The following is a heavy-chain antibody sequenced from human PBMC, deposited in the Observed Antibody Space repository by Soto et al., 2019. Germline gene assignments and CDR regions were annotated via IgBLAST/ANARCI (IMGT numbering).Heavy chain of an antibody. V-gene: IGHV4-4*07. CDR1: GGSISSYY. J-gene: IGHJ6*02. Sequence: QVQLQESGPGLVKPSETLSLTCTVSGGSISSYYWSWIRQPAGKGLEWIGRIYTSGSTNYNPSLKRRVTMSVDTSKNQFSLKLSPVTAADTAVHYCARENYLRVVINYYYYCMDVWGQGTTVTVSS. CDR2: IYTSGST. CDR3: ARENYLRVVINYYYYCMDV. D-gene: IGHD3-3*01.